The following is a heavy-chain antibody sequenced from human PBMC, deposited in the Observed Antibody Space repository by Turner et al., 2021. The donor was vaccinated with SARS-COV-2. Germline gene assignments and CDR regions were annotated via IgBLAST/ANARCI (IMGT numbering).Heavy chain of an antibody. Sequence: EVQLVASGGGLIQPVGSLRLSCAASGFTVSSNYMSWVRQAPGKGLEWVSVIYSGGSTFYADSLKGRFTISRDNSKNTLYLQMNSLRAEDTAFYYCARDLGGLRFDYWGQGTLVTVSS. V-gene: IGHV3-53*01. CDR1: GFTVSSNY. CDR3: ARDLGGLRFDY. J-gene: IGHJ4*02. D-gene: IGHD2-15*01. CDR2: IYSGGST.